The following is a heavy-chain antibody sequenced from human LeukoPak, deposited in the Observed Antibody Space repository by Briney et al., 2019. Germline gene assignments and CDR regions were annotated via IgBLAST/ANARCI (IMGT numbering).Heavy chain of an antibody. J-gene: IGHJ3*02. CDR1: GDSVSSNSAA. V-gene: IGHV6-1*01. CDR2: TYYRSKWYN. D-gene: IGHD1-26*01. Sequence: SQTLSLTCAISGDSVSSNSAAWNWIRQSPLRGLEWLGRTYYRSKWYNDYAVSVRSRITINPDTSKNQFSLQLNSVTPEDTAVYYCARVPAPWELYAFDIWGQGTMVTVSS. CDR3: ARVPAPWELYAFDI.